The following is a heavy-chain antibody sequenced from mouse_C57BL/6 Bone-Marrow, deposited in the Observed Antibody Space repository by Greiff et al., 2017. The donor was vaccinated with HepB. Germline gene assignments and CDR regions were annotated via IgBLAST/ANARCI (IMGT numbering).Heavy chain of an antibody. J-gene: IGHJ3*01. Sequence: QVQLQQPGAELVKPGASVKLSCKASGYTFTSYWMQWVKQRPGQGLEWIGEIDPSDSYTNYNQKFKGKATLTVDTSSSTDYMQLSSLTSEDSAVYYCARRTTVVAKGFAYWGQGTLGTVSA. CDR2: IDPSDSYT. CDR3: ARRTTVVAKGFAY. D-gene: IGHD1-1*01. V-gene: IGHV1-50*01. CDR1: GYTFTSYW.